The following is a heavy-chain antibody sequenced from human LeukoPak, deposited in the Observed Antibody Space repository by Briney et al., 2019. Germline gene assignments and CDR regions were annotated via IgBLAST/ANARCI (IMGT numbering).Heavy chain of an antibody. D-gene: IGHD3-10*01. Sequence: SETLSLTCTVSGGSISSSSYYWGWIRQPPGKGLEWIGSIYYSGSTYYNPSLKSRVTISVDTSKNQFPLKLSSVTAADTAVYYCASSRGSHMDVWGKGTTVTVSS. CDR1: GGSISSSSYY. V-gene: IGHV4-39*06. J-gene: IGHJ6*03. CDR2: IYYSGST. CDR3: ASSRGSHMDV.